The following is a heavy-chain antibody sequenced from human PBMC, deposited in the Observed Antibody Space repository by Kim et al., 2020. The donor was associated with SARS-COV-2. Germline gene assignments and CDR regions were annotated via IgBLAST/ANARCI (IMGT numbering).Heavy chain of an antibody. CDR2: IIPILGIA. J-gene: IGHJ4*02. V-gene: IGHV1-69*04. Sequence: SVKVSCKASGGTFSSYAISWVRQAPGQGLEWMGRIIPILGIANYAQKFQGRVTITADKSTSTAYMELSSLRSEDTAVYYCATISTITIFPIGFDYWGQGTLVTVSS. D-gene: IGHD3-9*01. CDR1: GGTFSSYA. CDR3: ATISTITIFPIGFDY.